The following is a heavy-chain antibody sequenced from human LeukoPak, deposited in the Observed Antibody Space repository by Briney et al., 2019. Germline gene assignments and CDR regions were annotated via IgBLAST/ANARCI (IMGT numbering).Heavy chain of an antibody. J-gene: IGHJ5*02. V-gene: IGHV1-2*02. CDR3: ARDVYCSGGSCYPQWFDP. D-gene: IGHD2-15*01. Sequence: ASVKVSCKASGYTFTGYYMHWVRQAPGQGLEWMGWINPNSGGTNYAQKFQGRVTMTRDTSISTAYMELSRLRSDDTAVYYCARDVYCSGGSCYPQWFDPWGQRTLVTVSS. CDR1: GYTFTGYY. CDR2: INPNSGGT.